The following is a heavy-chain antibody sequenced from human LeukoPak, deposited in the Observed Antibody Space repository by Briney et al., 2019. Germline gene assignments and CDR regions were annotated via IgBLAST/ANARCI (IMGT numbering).Heavy chain of an antibody. CDR2: LSSGGSMI. J-gene: IGHJ3*02. D-gene: IGHD3/OR15-3a*01. CDR3: AKGGLVHPLHI. V-gene: IGHV3-11*01. Sequence: GGSLRLSCAASGFTFSDYYINWIRQAPGMGLEWVAYLSSGGSMIYYADSVKGRFTISRDNSKNTLYLQMNSLRAEDTAVYYCAKGGLVHPLHIWGQGTMVTVSS. CDR1: GFTFSDYY.